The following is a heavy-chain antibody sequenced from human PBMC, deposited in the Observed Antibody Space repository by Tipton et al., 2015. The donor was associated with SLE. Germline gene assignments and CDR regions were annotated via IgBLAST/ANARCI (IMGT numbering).Heavy chain of an antibody. Sequence: QLVQSGAEVKKPGASVKVSCKASGYTFTSYDINWVRQATGQGLEWMGGIIPIFGTANYAQKFQGRVTITTDESTSTAYMELSSLRSDDTAVYYCARWDSLAAPDYWGQGTLVTVSS. CDR3: ARWDSLAAPDY. CDR2: IIPIFGTA. J-gene: IGHJ4*02. D-gene: IGHD2-15*01. CDR1: GYTFTSYD. V-gene: IGHV1-69*05.